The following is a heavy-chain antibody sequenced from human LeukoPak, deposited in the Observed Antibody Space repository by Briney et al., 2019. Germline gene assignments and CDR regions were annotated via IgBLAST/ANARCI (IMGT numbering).Heavy chain of an antibody. V-gene: IGHV1-69*05. Sequence: SSVKVSCMASGGTFSSYAISWVRQAPGQGLEWMGRIIPIFGTANYAQKFQGRVTITTDESTSTAYMELSSLRSEDTAVYYCAREEVTTPHYFDYWGQGTLVTVSS. D-gene: IGHD4-17*01. CDR2: IIPIFGTA. J-gene: IGHJ4*02. CDR1: GGTFSSYA. CDR3: AREEVTTPHYFDY.